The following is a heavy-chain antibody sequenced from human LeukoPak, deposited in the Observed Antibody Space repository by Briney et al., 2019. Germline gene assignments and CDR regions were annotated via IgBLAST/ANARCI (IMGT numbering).Heavy chain of an antibody. CDR3: AKGNDSGYNFFDY. D-gene: IGHD3-22*01. CDR2: LTWNSGSI. CDR1: GFTFDNYA. Sequence: PGGSLRLSCAASGFTFDNYALHWVRQAPGKGLEWVSGLTWNSGSIGYADSVKGRFTISRDNAQNSLYLQMNSLRPEDTAFYYCAKGNDSGYNFFDYWGQGTLVTVSS. J-gene: IGHJ4*02. V-gene: IGHV3-9*01.